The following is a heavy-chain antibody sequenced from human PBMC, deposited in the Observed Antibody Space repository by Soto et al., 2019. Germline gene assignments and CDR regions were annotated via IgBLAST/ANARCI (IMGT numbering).Heavy chain of an antibody. CDR3: ASHDSSGSH. J-gene: IGHJ4*02. CDR2: IYYSGST. Sequence: SETLSLTCTVSGGSISSSSYYWGWIRQPPGKGLEWIGSIYYSGSTYYNPSLKSRVTISVDTSKNQFSLKLSSVTAADTAVYYCASHDSSGSHWGQGTLVTVSS. V-gene: IGHV4-39*01. CDR1: GGSISSSSYY. D-gene: IGHD3-22*01.